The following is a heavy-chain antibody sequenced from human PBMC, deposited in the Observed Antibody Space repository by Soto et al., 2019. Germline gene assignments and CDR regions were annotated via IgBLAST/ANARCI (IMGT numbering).Heavy chain of an antibody. CDR3: ARDVLLWFGEPISPYGMDV. V-gene: IGHV4-31*03. Sequence: PSETLSLTCTFSGGSISSGGYYWSWIRQHPGKGLEWIGYIYYSGSTYYDPSLKSRVTISVDTSKNQSSLKLSSVTAADTAVYYCARDVLLWFGEPISPYGMDVWGQGTTVTVSS. CDR2: IYYSGST. D-gene: IGHD3-10*01. CDR1: GGSISSGGYY. J-gene: IGHJ6*02.